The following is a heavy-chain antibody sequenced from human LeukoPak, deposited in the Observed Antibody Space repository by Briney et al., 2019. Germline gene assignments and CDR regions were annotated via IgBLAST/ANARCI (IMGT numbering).Heavy chain of an antibody. CDR3: ARDSPVTAGPFDP. CDR1: GFTFSSFG. D-gene: IGHD4-11*01. CDR2: IWFDGSNE. Sequence: GGSLRLSCVASGFTFSSFGMHWVRQAPGKGLEWVAFIWFDGSNEYYTDSVKGRFTISRDNSKKTLYLQMNSLRAEDTAVYYCARDSPVTAGPFDPWGQGTLVTVSS. J-gene: IGHJ5*02. V-gene: IGHV3-33*01.